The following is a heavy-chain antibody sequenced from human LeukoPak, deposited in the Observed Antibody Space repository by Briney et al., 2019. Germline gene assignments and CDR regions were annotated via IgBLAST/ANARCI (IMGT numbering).Heavy chain of an antibody. Sequence: GGSLRLSCAASGFTFSSYWMHWGRQAPGKGLVWVSRINTDGSTTNYADSVKGRFTISRENAENTLYLQMNSLRAEDTAVYCCASGLAATVWGQGAMVTVSS. CDR2: INTDGSTT. J-gene: IGHJ4*02. CDR1: GFTFSSYW. D-gene: IGHD4-17*01. CDR3: ASGLAATV. V-gene: IGHV3-74*01.